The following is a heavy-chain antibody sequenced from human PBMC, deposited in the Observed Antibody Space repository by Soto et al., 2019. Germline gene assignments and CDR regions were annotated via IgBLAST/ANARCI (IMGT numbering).Heavy chain of an antibody. J-gene: IGHJ4*02. CDR1: GFTFNNKC. Sequence: PGGSLRLSCTASGFTFNNKCMHWVRQAPGKGLVWLSRIDGAAATTSYADSVKGRFTISRDNAKNIVFLHVNGLTDEDTAVYYCARGGAKGVDYWGQGTMVTVSS. CDR2: IDGAAATT. V-gene: IGHV3-74*01. D-gene: IGHD1-26*01. CDR3: ARGGAKGVDY.